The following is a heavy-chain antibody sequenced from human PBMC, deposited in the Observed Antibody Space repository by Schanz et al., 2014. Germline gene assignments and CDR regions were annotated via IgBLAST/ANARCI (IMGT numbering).Heavy chain of an antibody. D-gene: IGHD4-17*01. CDR1: GFTFSAYG. J-gene: IGHJ3*02. CDR3: AKDPHRDYGGKPQTFDI. Sequence: VQLLESGGALVRPGGSLRLSCAASGFTFSAYGMHWVRQAPGKGLEWVAVIWFDGNNKFYADSVKGRFTISRDNSKNTLYLQMSSLRAEDTALYYCAKDPHRDYGGKPQTFDIWGQGTMVTVSS. V-gene: IGHV3-33*06. CDR2: IWFDGNNK.